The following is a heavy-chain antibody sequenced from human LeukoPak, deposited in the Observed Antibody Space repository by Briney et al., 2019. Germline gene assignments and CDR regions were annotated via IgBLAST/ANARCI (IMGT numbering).Heavy chain of an antibody. CDR1: GGSISSNTYY. D-gene: IGHD3-22*01. Sequence: PSETLSLTCTVSGGSISSNTYYWGWIRQPPGKGLEWIGSIYYSGSTYYNPSLKSRVTISVDTSKNQFSLKLSSVTAADTAVYYCARGSGTMITHAFDIWGQGTMVTVSS. V-gene: IGHV4-39*07. CDR3: ARGSGTMITHAFDI. CDR2: IYYSGST. J-gene: IGHJ3*02.